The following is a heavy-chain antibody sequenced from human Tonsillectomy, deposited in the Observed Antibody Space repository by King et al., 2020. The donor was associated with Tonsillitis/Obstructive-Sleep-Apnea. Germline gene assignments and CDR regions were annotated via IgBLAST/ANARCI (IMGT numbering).Heavy chain of an antibody. Sequence: TWVRQAPGKGLEWVANIKEDGSEKNYVDSLKGRFTISRYNAKNSLYLQMDSLRAEDTAVVYCVRAGSEHHYWGQGTLVTVSS. CDR2: IKEDGSEK. CDR3: VRAGSEHHY. J-gene: IGHJ4*02. D-gene: IGHD2-15*01. V-gene: IGHV3-7*01.